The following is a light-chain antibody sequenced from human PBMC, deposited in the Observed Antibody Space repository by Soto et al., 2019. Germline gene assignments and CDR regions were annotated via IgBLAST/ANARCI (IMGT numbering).Light chain of an antibody. V-gene: IGLV1-36*01. J-gene: IGLJ3*02. Sequence: QLVLTQPPSASEAPRQRVTISCSGSSSNIGTNGVNWYQQLPGKAPKLLIYYDDLLPSGVSDRFSGSKSGTSASLAISGLQSEAEADYYCAAWDDSLNGWVFGGGTKLTVL. CDR2: YDD. CDR1: SSNIGTNG. CDR3: AAWDDSLNGWV.